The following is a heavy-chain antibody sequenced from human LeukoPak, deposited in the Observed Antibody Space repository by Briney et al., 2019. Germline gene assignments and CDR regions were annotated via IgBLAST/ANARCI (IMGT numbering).Heavy chain of an antibody. D-gene: IGHD4-23*01. J-gene: IGHJ4*02. CDR2: INQDGTEN. CDR3: VRDVAYYGGNHDY. CDR1: GFNYSDYY. V-gene: IGHV3-7*01. Sequence: GGSLRLSCEASGFNYSDYYVTWVRQAPGKGLEWVANINQDGTENNYVDSVKGRFTISRDNAKKSLFLQMNNLRADDTAMYYCVRDVAYYGGNHDYWGPGTLVIVSS.